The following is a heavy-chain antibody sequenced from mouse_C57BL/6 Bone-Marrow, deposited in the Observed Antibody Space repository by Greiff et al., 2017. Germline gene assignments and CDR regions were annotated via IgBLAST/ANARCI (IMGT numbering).Heavy chain of an antibody. V-gene: IGHV1-59*01. J-gene: IGHJ2*01. CDR3: AREGVDGYYDFDY. Sequence: QVQLQQPGAELVRPGTSVKLSCKASGYTFTSYWMHWVKQRPGQGLEWIGVIDPSDSYTNYNQKFKGKATLTVDTSSSTAYMQLSSLTSEDSAVYYCAREGVDGYYDFDYWGQGTTLTVSS. CDR2: IDPSDSYT. CDR1: GYTFTSYW. D-gene: IGHD2-3*01.